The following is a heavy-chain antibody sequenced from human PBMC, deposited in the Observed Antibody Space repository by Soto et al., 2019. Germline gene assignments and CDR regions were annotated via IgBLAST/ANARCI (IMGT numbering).Heavy chain of an antibody. Sequence: PGGSLRLSCAASGFTFSSYAMHWVRQAPGKGLEWVAVISYDGSNKYYADSVKGRFTISRDNSKNTLYLQMNSLRAEDTAVYYCARVGCSSTSCYKERYDYYYYGMDVWGQGTTVTVSS. J-gene: IGHJ6*02. CDR3: ARVGCSSTSCYKERYDYYYYGMDV. CDR2: ISYDGSNK. V-gene: IGHV3-30-3*01. D-gene: IGHD2-2*02. CDR1: GFTFSSYA.